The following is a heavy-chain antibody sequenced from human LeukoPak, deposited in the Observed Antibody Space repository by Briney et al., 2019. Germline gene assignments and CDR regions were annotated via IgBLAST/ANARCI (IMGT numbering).Heavy chain of an antibody. CDR1: GFTFSSYN. CDR2: ISSSSSYR. V-gene: IGHV3-21*01. J-gene: IGHJ6*03. CDR3: ARGPPYSNYVHYYMDV. D-gene: IGHD4-11*01. Sequence: PGGSLRLSCTASGFTFSSYNMNWVRQAAGKGLEWVSSISSSSSYRYYADSLKGRFTISRDNAKNSLHLQMNSLRAEDTAVYYCARGPPYSNYVHYYMDVWGKGTTVTVSS.